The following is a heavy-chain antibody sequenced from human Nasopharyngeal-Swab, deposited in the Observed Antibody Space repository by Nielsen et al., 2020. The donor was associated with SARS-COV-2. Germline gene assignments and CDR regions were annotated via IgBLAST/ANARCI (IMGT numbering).Heavy chain of an antibody. J-gene: IGHJ6*02. CDR1: GGSIGTSDYY. CDR2: IYYAGST. V-gene: IGHV4-39*01. Sequence: SETLSLTCTVSGGSIGTSDYYWAWIRQPPGKGLEWIGSIYYAGSTYYNPSLKSRVTISVDTSKDQFSLKLISVTAADTAVYYCATSDYWSGYYNNAVEVWGQGTTVTIS. D-gene: IGHD3-3*01. CDR3: ATSDYWSGYYNNAVEV.